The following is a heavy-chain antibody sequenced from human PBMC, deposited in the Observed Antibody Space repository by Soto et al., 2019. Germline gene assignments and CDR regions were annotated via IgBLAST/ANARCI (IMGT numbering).Heavy chain of an antibody. CDR1: GYTFTGYY. J-gene: IGHJ3*02. CDR3: ARVDGYSRSPHDAFDI. V-gene: IGHV1-2*02. CDR2: INPNSGGT. Sequence: QVQLVQSGAEVKKPGASVKVSCKASGYTFTGYYMHWVRQAPGQGLEWLGWINPNSGGTNYAQKFQGRVTLTRDTYSSTAYMELSRLRSDDTAVYYCARVDGYSRSPHDAFDIWGQWSTVTVSS. D-gene: IGHD6-6*01.